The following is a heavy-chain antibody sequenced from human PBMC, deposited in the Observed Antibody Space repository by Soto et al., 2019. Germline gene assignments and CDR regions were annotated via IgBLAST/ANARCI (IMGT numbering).Heavy chain of an antibody. Sequence: EVQVVESGGGLVQPGGSLRLSCTASGFTVSSCEMNWVRQAPGKGLEWVSYINTDGVRIYADSVKGRFTISRDNPQNSLLLQMNSLRAEDTAVYYCTRDKGDKVAYGMDVWGQGTTVTVSS. D-gene: IGHD3-16*01. V-gene: IGHV3-48*03. CDR3: TRDKGDKVAYGMDV. CDR2: INTDGVR. CDR1: GFTVSSCE. J-gene: IGHJ6*02.